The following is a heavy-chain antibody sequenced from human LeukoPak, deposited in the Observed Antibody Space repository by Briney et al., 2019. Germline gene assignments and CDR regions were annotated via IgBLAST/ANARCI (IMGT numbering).Heavy chain of an antibody. D-gene: IGHD5-24*01. CDR3: ARDYKYAFDN. V-gene: IGHV3-48*04. Sequence: GGSLRLSCAASGFTFSNYSMNWVRQAPGKGLEWVSYITSSSTVYYAGSVKGRFTISRDNAKNSLFLQMNSLRAEDTAVYYCARDYKYAFDNWGQGTLVTVSS. J-gene: IGHJ4*02. CDR2: ITSSSTV. CDR1: GFTFSNYS.